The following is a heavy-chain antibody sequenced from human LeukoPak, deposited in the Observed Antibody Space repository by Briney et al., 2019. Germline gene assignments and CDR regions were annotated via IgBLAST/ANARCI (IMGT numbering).Heavy chain of an antibody. D-gene: IGHD6-19*01. J-gene: IGHJ4*02. V-gene: IGHV3-7*01. CDR1: GFTFSSYW. Sequence: GGSLRLSCAASGFTFSSYWMSWVRQAPGEGLEWVANIKQDGSEKYYVDSVKGRFTISRDNAKNSLYLQMNSLRAEDTAVYYCSRFVAVVGNPQDYRGQGTLVTVSS. CDR3: SRFVAVVGNPQDY. CDR2: IKQDGSEK.